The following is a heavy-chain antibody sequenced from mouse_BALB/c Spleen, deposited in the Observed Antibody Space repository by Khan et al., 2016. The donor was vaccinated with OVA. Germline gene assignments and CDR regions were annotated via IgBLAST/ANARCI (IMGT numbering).Heavy chain of an antibody. V-gene: IGHV2-9*02. Sequence: VQLQESGPGLVAPSQTLSITCTVSGFSLTSYGVHWVRQPPGKGLEWLGVIWAGGGTTYNSAVMSRLGTSKDNSKRQVFLKMNSQQTDDTAMYYCAGLEDIWGQGTTLTVSS. CDR3: AGLEDI. CDR2: IWAGGGT. J-gene: IGHJ2*01. CDR1: GFSLTSYG.